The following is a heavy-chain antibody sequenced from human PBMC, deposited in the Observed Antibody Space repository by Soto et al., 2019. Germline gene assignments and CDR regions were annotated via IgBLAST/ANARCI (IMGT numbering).Heavy chain of an antibody. J-gene: IGHJ3*02. V-gene: IGHV3-23*01. CDR3: AKDEGSQLGYCSGGSCFGAFDI. Sequence: GGSLRLSCAASGFTFSSYAMSWVRQAPGKGLEWVSAISGSGGSTYYADSVKGRFTISRDNSKNTLYLQMNSLGAEDTAVYYCAKDEGSQLGYCSGGSCFGAFDIWGQGTMVTVSS. D-gene: IGHD2-15*01. CDR1: GFTFSSYA. CDR2: ISGSGGST.